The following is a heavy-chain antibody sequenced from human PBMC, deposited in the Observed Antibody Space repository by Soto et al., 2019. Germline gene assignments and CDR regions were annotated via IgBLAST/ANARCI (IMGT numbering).Heavy chain of an antibody. CDR2: ISSSGSTI. V-gene: IGHV3-11*01. J-gene: IGHJ4*02. CDR1: GFTFSDYY. Sequence: QVQLVESGGGLVKPGGSLRLSCAASGFTFSDYYMSWIRQAPGKGLEWVSYISSSGSTIYYADSVKGQCTISGDKAKNSLYLQMNSLRAEDTAVYYCARVSYCGGDCYEYPFDYWGQGTLVTVSS. CDR3: ARVSYCGGDCYEYPFDY. D-gene: IGHD2-21*01.